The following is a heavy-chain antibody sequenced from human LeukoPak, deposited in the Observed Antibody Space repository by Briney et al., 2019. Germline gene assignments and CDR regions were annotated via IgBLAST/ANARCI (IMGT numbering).Heavy chain of an antibody. V-gene: IGHV3-30*03. CDR2: ISHDGSDT. Sequence: GRSLRLSCAASGFTFDTYGMHWVRQAPGKGLEWVAVISHDGSDTYYADSVKGRFTISRDNSKNTLYLQMNSLRAEDTAVYYCARDGDPDYYYGMDVWGQGTTVTVSS. CDR1: GFTFDTYG. D-gene: IGHD7-27*01. CDR3: ARDGDPDYYYGMDV. J-gene: IGHJ6*02.